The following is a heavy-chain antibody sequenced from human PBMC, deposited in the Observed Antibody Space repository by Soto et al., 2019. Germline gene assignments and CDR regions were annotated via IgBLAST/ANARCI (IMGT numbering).Heavy chain of an antibody. V-gene: IGHV3-15*01. Sequence: GGSLRLSCAASGFTFSNAWMSLVRQAPGKGLEWVGRIKSKTDGGTTDYAAPVKGRFTISRDDSKNTLYLQMNSLKTEDTAVYYCTTDDRPPDVAVARGYFDYWGQGTLVTVSS. D-gene: IGHD6-19*01. CDR2: IKSKTDGGTT. CDR1: GFTFSNAW. CDR3: TTDDRPPDVAVARGYFDY. J-gene: IGHJ4*02.